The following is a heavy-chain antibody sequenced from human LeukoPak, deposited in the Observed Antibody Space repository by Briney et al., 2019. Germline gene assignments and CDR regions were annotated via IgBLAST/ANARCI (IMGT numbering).Heavy chain of an antibody. V-gene: IGHV3-30*02. CDR1: GFIFSTYG. CDR3: AKKLKGNVDYFDY. Sequence: GGSLRLSCEASGFIFSTYGMHWVRQAPGRLEWVAYISYDGSRKNYADAVKGRFTISRDNSKNTLFLQMSSLKVEDTAVYYCAKKLKGNVDYFDYWGQGTLATVSS. J-gene: IGHJ4*02. D-gene: IGHD2-15*01. CDR2: ISYDGSRK.